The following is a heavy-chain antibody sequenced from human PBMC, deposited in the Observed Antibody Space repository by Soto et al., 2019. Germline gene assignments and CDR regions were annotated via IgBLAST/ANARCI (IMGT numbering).Heavy chain of an antibody. J-gene: IGHJ6*02. D-gene: IGHD4-4*01. CDR1: GGTFSSSA. CDR2: IIPLFRTP. CDR3: PRDTDRLQLGGNYYYILDV. V-gene: IGHV1-69*12. Sequence: QVQLVQSGAEMKEPGSSVKVSCKTSGGTFSSSAISWLRQAPGQGLEWMGGIIPLFRTPDYAQKFQGRVTIAADESTSTAYMELSSLRSEDTAVYYCPRDTDRLQLGGNYYYILDVWGQGTTFTVSS.